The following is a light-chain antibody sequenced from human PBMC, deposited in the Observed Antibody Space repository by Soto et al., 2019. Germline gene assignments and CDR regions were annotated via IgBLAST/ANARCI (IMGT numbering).Light chain of an antibody. V-gene: IGLV2-14*03. Sequence: QSALTQPASVSGSPGQSITISCTGTSSDVGGYNYVSWYHHHPGKAPKLMIYDVSNRPSGVSNRFSGSKSGNTASLTISGLQAEDEADYYCSSYTSSSTYVFGTGTKLTVL. CDR3: SSYTSSSTYV. CDR2: DVS. J-gene: IGLJ1*01. CDR1: SSDVGGYNY.